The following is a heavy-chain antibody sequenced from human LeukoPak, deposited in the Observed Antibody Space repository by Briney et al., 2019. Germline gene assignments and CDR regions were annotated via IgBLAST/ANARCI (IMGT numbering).Heavy chain of an antibody. J-gene: IGHJ5*02. V-gene: IGHV3-30-3*01. CDR1: GFTFSSYA. CDR2: ISYDGSNK. CDR3: ARELLRINWFDP. D-gene: IGHD1-26*01. Sequence: GGSLRLSCAASGFTFSSYAMHWVRQAPGKGLEWVAVISYDGSNKYYADSVKGRLTISRDNSKNTLYLQMNSLRAEDTAVYYCARELLRINWFDPWGQGTLVTVSS.